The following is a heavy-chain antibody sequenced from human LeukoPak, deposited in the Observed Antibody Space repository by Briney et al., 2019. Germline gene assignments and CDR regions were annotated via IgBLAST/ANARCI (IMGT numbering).Heavy chain of an antibody. CDR2: IGSNSDYI. CDR3: ARVWQDYSGVDY. Sequence: GGSLRLSCVASGFTFSSYTMIWVRQAPGKGLEWVSSIGSNSDYIYYADSVKGRFTISRDNAKNSLFLQMNSLTADDTAVYYCARVWQDYSGVDYWGQGTLVTVSS. CDR1: GFTFSSYT. J-gene: IGHJ4*02. D-gene: IGHD2-21*01. V-gene: IGHV3-21*01.